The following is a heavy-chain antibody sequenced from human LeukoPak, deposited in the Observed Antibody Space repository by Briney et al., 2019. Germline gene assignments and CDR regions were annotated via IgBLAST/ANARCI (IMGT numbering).Heavy chain of an antibody. V-gene: IGHV3-64*02. J-gene: IGHJ4*02. CDR3: ARDLYCSSTSCYID. CDR2: ISSNGGST. CDR1: GFTFSSYA. D-gene: IGHD2-2*02. Sequence: PGGSLRLSRAASGFTFSSYAMHWVRQAPGKGLEYVSAISSNGGSTYYADSVKGRFTISRDNCKNTLYLQMGSLRAEDMAVYYCARDLYCSSTSCYIDWGQGTLVTVSS.